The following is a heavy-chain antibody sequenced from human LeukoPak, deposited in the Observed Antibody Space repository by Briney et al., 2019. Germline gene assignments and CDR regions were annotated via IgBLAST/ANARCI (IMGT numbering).Heavy chain of an antibody. D-gene: IGHD3-3*01. J-gene: IGHJ4*02. CDR3: AKCLRFLEWSSGDY. CDR1: GFTFSSYA. Sequence: GGSLRLSCAASGFTFSSYAMSWVRQAPGKGLEWVAGTSGSGGLAYYADSVRGRSTISRDNPENTLYLQFDSLRAEDTAVYYCAKCLRFLEWSSGDYWGQGTVVTVSP. V-gene: IGHV3-23*01. CDR2: TSGSGGLA.